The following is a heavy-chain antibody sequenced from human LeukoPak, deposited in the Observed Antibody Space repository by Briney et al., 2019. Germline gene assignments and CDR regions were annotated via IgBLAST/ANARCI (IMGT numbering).Heavy chain of an antibody. CDR1: GGSISSGSYY. D-gene: IGHD5-12*01. CDR3: ARDGRGGYDFHYYYGMDV. V-gene: IGHV4-61*02. Sequence: PSQTLSLTCTVSGGSISSGSYYWSWIRQPAGKGLEWIGRIYTSGSTNYNPSLKSRVTISVDTSKNQFSLKLSSVTAADTAVYYCARDGRGGYDFHYYYGMDVWGQATTVTVPS. J-gene: IGHJ6*02. CDR2: IYTSGST.